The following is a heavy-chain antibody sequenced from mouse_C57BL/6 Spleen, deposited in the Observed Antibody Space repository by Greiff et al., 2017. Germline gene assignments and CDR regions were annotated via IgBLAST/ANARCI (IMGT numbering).Heavy chain of an antibody. CDR2: ISDGGSYT. D-gene: IGHD3-2*02. Sequence: EVMLVESGGGLVKPGGSLKLSCAASGFTFSSYAMSWVRQTPEKRLEWVATISDGGSYTYYPDNVKGRFTISRDNAKNNLYLQMSHLKSEDTAMYYCARAAQATGYYFDYWGQGTTLTVSS. CDR1: GFTFSSYA. V-gene: IGHV5-4*03. J-gene: IGHJ2*01. CDR3: ARAAQATGYYFDY.